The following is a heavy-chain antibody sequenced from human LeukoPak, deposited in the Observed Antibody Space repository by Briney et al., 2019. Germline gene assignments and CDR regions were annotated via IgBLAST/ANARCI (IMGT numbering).Heavy chain of an antibody. CDR1: GFTFSNYL. D-gene: IGHD3-22*01. CDR3: ARDLGQYYDTSDNWFDP. CDR2: INSDGINT. Sequence: GGSLRFSCAASGFTFSNYLMHWVRQAPGKGVGWVSRINSDGINTSYADSVKGRFTISRDNAKNTLNLQMNSLRAEDTAVYYCARDLGQYYDTSDNWFDPWGQGTLVTVSS. J-gene: IGHJ5*02. V-gene: IGHV3-74*01.